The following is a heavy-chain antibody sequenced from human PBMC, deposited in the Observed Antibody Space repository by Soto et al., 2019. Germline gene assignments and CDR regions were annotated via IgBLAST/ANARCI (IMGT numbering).Heavy chain of an antibody. CDR2: IYHSGST. V-gene: IGHV4-30-2*01. Sequence: SEALSLTCAVSGGSISAGGYAWSYIRQPPGKGLEWIVYIYHSGSTYYNPSLKSRVTISVDRSKNQFSLKLSSVTAADTAVYYCARGGKAEYYYDSSGYYYPVSWFHPWGQGTLVTVSS. D-gene: IGHD3-22*01. CDR1: GGSISAGGYA. CDR3: ARGGKAEYYYDSSGYYYPVSWFHP. J-gene: IGHJ5*02.